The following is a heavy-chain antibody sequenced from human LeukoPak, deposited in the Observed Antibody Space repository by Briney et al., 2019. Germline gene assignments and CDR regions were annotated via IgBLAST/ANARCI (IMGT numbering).Heavy chain of an antibody. CDR3: AKDDFWSGYWASYYYYGMDV. Sequence: PGGSLRLSCAASGFTFNTYGMHWVRQAPGKGLEWVAVIWYDGSNKYYADSVKGRFTISRDNSKNTLYLQMNSLRAEDTAVYYCAKDDFWSGYWASYYYYGMDVWGQGTTVTVSS. J-gene: IGHJ6*02. D-gene: IGHD3-3*01. CDR1: GFTFNTYG. CDR2: IWYDGSNK. V-gene: IGHV3-33*03.